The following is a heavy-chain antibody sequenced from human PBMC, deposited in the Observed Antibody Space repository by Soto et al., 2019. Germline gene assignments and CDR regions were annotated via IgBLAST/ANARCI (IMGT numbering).Heavy chain of an antibody. V-gene: IGHV4-30-4*01. D-gene: IGHD3-3*01. CDR2: IYYSGST. J-gene: IGHJ4*02. CDR1: GGSISSGDYY. Sequence: SETLSLTCTVSGGSISSGDYYWSWIRQPPGKGLEWIGYIYYSGSTYYNPSLKSRVTISVDTSKNQFSLKLSSVTAADTAVYYCAREAGGSVSGVVIIPHFDYWGQGTLVTVSA. CDR3: AREAGGSVSGVVIIPHFDY.